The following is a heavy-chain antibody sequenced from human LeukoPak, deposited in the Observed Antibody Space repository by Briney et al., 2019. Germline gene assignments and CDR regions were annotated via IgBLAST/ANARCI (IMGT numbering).Heavy chain of an antibody. CDR2: MNPNSGNT. CDR3: ARHRYDYVWGSYPIDDDY. J-gene: IGHJ4*01. D-gene: IGHD3-16*02. CDR1: GYTLINYD. Sequence: ASVKVSCKASGYTLINYDINWVRQVTGQGLEWMGWMNPNSGNTGFAQKFQGRISITRDTSINTAYMELSSLRSEDTAVYYCARHRYDYVWGSYPIDDDYWGQGTLVTVSS. V-gene: IGHV1-8*03.